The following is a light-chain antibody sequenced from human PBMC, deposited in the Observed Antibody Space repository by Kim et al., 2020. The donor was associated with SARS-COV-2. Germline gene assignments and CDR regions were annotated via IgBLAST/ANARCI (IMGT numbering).Light chain of an antibody. CDR1: NFGGKS. Sequence: VSGALGQTARMTCGGSNFGGKSAHWYQQKPGQAPVLVMYRDSNRPSGIPERFSGSNSGNTATLTISRAQAGDEADYYCQVWDSSTVFGGGTQLTVL. CDR3: QVWDSSTV. V-gene: IGLV3-9*01. CDR2: RDS. J-gene: IGLJ2*01.